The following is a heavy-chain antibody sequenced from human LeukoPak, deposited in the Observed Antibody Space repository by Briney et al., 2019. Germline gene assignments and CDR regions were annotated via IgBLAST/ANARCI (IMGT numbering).Heavy chain of an antibody. D-gene: IGHD3-10*01. CDR2: ISSSSSYI. CDR1: GFTFSSYS. Sequence: GGSLRLSCAASGFTFSSYSMNWVRQAPGKGLEWVSSISSSSSYIYYADSVKGRFTISRDNAKNSLYLQMNSLRAEDTAVYYCAREDNYGSGSYYNQYYYYMDVWGKGTTVTVSS. J-gene: IGHJ6*03. V-gene: IGHV3-21*01. CDR3: AREDNYGSGSYYNQYYYYMDV.